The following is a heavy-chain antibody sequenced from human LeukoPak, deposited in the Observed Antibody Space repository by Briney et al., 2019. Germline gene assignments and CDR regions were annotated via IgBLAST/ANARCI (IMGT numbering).Heavy chain of an antibody. V-gene: IGHV3-73*01. CDR2: IRSTANGYAT. J-gene: IGHJ4*02. D-gene: IGHD1-26*01. CDR3: SSCRSQGALIFDY. CDR1: GFTFSGSA. Sequence: LPGGSLRLSCAASGFTFSGSALHWVRQASGKGLEWVGRIRSTANGYATAYAASVKGRFTISRDDSKNTAYLQMDSLKTEDTAVYYCSSCRSQGALIFDYWGQGTLVTVSS.